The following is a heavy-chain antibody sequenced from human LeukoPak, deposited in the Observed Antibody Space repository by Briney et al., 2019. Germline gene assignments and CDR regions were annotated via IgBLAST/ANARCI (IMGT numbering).Heavy chain of an antibody. CDR2: ISSGSGANT. J-gene: IGHJ6*03. CDR1: GFTFSSYA. CDR3: ASLNYYYYYMDV. Sequence: GGSLRLSCAASGFTFSSYAMGWVRQAPGKGLEWVSAISSGSGANTHYADSVKGRFTISRDNSKSTLFLQMNSLRAEDTAVYYCASLNYYYYYMDVWGKGTTVTVSS. V-gene: IGHV3-23*01. D-gene: IGHD3-16*01.